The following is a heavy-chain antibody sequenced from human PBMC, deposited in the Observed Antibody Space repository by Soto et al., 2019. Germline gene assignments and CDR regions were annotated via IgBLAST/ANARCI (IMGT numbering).Heavy chain of an antibody. D-gene: IGHD3-10*01. CDR1: GYTFTSYD. J-gene: IGHJ4*02. Sequence: ASVKVSCKASGYTFTSYDINWVQQATGQGLEWMGWMNPNSGNTGYAQKFQGRVTMTRNTSISTAYMELSSLRSEDTAVYYCARDRLWFGEPRDYWGQGTLVTVSS. V-gene: IGHV1-8*01. CDR3: ARDRLWFGEPRDY. CDR2: MNPNSGNT.